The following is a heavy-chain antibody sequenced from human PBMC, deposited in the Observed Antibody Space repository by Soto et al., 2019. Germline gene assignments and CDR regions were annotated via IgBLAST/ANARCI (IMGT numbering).Heavy chain of an antibody. D-gene: IGHD2-15*01. J-gene: IGHJ1*01. CDR2: IRSKANDYAT. Sequence: EVQLVQSGGGLVQPGGSLKLSCAASGFTFSGSTVHWVRQASGEGLQWVGRIRSKANDYATTYIASVKGRFTISRDDSRNTAYLQMSDLKTEDTAVYYCTGVYCTGGTCYSGYFQHWGQGALVTVFS. CDR3: TGVYCTGGTCYSGYFQH. CDR1: GFTFSGST. V-gene: IGHV3-73*02.